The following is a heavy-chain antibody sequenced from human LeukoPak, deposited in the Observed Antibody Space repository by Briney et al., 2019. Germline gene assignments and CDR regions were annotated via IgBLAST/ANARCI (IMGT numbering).Heavy chain of an antibody. J-gene: IGHJ4*02. CDR3: ARDFEAILTGTIPLDY. V-gene: IGHV3-30*04. CDR2: ISYDGSNK. Sequence: GGSLRLSCAASGFTLSSYAMHWVRQAPGKGLEWVAVISYDGSNKYYADSVKGRFTISRDNSKNTLYLQMNSLRAEDTAVYYCARDFEAILTGTIPLDYWGQGTLVTVSS. D-gene: IGHD3-9*01. CDR1: GFTLSSYA.